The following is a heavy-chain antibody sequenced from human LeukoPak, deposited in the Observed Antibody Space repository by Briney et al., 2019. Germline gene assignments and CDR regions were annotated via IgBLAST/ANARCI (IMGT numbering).Heavy chain of an antibody. CDR3: ARAYCSGGSCYFFDY. V-gene: IGHV4-30-4*01. J-gene: IGHJ4*02. CDR2: IYYSGST. D-gene: IGHD2-15*01. Sequence: SETLSLTCTVSGGSISSGDYYWSGIRQPPGKGLEWIGYIYYSGSTYYNPSLKSRVTISVDTSKNQFSLKLSSVTAADTAVYYCARAYCSGGSCYFFDYWGQGTLVTVSS. CDR1: GGSISSGDYY.